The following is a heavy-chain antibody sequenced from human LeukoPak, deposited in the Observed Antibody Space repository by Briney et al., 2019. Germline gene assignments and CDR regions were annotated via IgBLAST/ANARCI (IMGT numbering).Heavy chain of an antibody. J-gene: IGHJ3*02. CDR1: GDSISSGSFY. Sequence: SETLSLTCTVSGDSISSGSFYWSWTRQPAGKGLEWIGRIHTSGSTSYSPSLKSRVTMSIDTSKNQFSLKLNSVTATDTAVFYCARGAGTRSGTFDIWGQGTMVTVSS. CDR2: IHTSGST. CDR3: ARGAGTRSGTFDI. V-gene: IGHV4-61*02. D-gene: IGHD1/OR15-1a*01.